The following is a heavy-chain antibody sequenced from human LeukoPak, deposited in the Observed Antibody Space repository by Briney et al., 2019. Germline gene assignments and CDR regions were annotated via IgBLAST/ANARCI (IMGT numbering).Heavy chain of an antibody. Sequence: SETLSLTCTVSGDSISTYYWSWIRQPPGKGLEWIGYIYYSGSTNYNPSLKSRVTISVDTSKNQFSLNLSSTTAADTAVYYCARAIVVVATARNTFDMWGQGTMVTVSS. V-gene: IGHV4-59*01. CDR1: GDSISTYY. CDR3: ARAIVVVATARNTFDM. D-gene: IGHD2-15*01. J-gene: IGHJ3*02. CDR2: IYYSGST.